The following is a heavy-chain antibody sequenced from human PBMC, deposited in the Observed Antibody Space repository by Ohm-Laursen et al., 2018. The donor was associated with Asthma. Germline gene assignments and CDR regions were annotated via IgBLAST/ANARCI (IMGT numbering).Heavy chain of an antibody. CDR1: GGSISSSSYY. D-gene: IGHD3-22*01. Sequence: SETLSLTCIVSGGSISSSSYYWGWIRQPPGKGLEWIGSIYYSGSTYYNPSLKSRVTISVDTSKNQFSLKLSSVTAADTAVYHCARQSRITMIFYWGQGTLVTVSS. V-gene: IGHV4-39*01. J-gene: IGHJ4*02. CDR3: ARQSRITMIFY. CDR2: IYYSGST.